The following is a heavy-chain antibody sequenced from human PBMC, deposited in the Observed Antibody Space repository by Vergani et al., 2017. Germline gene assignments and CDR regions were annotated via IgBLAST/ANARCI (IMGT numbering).Heavy chain of an antibody. J-gene: IGHJ6*02. CDR3: ARDLILLDAYYYGMDV. CDR1: GFTFSSYS. Sequence: EVQLVESGGGLVKPGGSLRLSCAASGFTFSSYSMNWVRQAPGKGLEWVSSISSSSSYIYYADSVKGRFTISRDNAKNSLYLQMNSLRAEDTAVYDCARDLILLDAYYYGMDVWGQGTTVTVSS. D-gene: IGHD2-15*01. V-gene: IGHV3-21*01. CDR2: ISSSSSYI.